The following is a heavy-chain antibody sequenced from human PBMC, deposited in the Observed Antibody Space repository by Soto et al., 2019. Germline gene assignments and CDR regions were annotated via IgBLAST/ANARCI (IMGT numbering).Heavy chain of an antibody. J-gene: IGHJ6*03. CDR2: ISGSGGST. D-gene: IGHD3-16*01. Sequence: GGSLRLSCAASGFTFSSYAMSWVRQAPGKGLEWVSAISGSGGSTYYADSVKGRFTISRDNSKNTLYLQMNSLRAEDTAVYYCAKGGRAGQGRYYYYYMDVWGKGTTVTVSS. V-gene: IGHV3-23*01. CDR3: AKGGRAGQGRYYYYYMDV. CDR1: GFTFSSYA.